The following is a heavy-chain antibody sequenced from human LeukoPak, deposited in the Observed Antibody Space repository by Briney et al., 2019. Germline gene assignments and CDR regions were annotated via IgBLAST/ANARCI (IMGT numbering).Heavy chain of an antibody. CDR2: ISYDGRTI. V-gene: IGHV3-30*18. CDR3: AKEYNYGSPAPLDY. CDR1: GFSFFSDG. Sequence: PGGSLRLSCAASGFSFFSDGMHWVRQAPGKGLEWVPVISYDGRTIYYADSVKGRFTISRDNSKNTLYLQMSSLRAEDTAVYYCAKEYNYGSPAPLDYWGQGTLVTVSS. D-gene: IGHD3-10*01. J-gene: IGHJ4*02.